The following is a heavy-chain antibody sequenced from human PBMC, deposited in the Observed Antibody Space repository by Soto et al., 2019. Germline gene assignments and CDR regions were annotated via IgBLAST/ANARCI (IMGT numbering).Heavy chain of an antibody. J-gene: IGHJ4*02. Sequence: QVQLVESGGGVVQPGRSLRLSCAASGFTFSSYGMHWVRQAPGKGLEWVAVISYDGSNKYYADSVKGRFTISRDNSKNTLYLQMNSLRAEDTAVYYCGGSGRYALRYFDYWGQGTLVTVSS. D-gene: IGHD3-10*01. V-gene: IGHV3-30*03. CDR3: GGSGRYALRYFDY. CDR1: GFTFSSYG. CDR2: ISYDGSNK.